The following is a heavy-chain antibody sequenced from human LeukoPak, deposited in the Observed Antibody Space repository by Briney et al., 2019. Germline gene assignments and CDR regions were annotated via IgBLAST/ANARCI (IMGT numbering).Heavy chain of an antibody. CDR1: GFTFSIYG. J-gene: IGHJ3*02. V-gene: IGHV3-33*01. CDR3: ARPYYSSAYYGDAFDI. CDR2: IWYDGTSK. D-gene: IGHD6-19*01. Sequence: PGGSLRLSCAASGFTFSIYGMHWVRQAPGTGLEWVAAIWYDGTSKYYADSVKGRFTISRDNSKNTLYLQMNSLRAEDTAVYYCARPYYSSAYYGDAFDIWGQGTMVTVSS.